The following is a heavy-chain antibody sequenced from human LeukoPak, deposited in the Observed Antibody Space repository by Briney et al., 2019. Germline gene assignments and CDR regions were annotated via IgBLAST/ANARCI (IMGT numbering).Heavy chain of an antibody. J-gene: IGHJ4*02. D-gene: IGHD4-17*01. CDR3: ARVTLYAESALDY. V-gene: IGHV3-11*06. CDR2: ISGSSSYT. CDR1: GFTFSDYY. Sequence: SGGSLRLSCAASGFTFSDYYMSWIRQAPGKGLEWVSYISGSSSYTIYADSVKGRFTISRDNAKNSLYLQMNSLRAEDTAVYYCARVTLYAESALDYWGQGTLVTVPS.